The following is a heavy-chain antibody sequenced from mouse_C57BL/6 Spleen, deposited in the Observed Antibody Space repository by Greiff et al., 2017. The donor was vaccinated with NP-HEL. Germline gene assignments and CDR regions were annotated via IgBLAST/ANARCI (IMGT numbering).Heavy chain of an antibody. D-gene: IGHD3-2*02. Sequence: VQLQQSGAELMKPGASVKLSCKATGYTFTGYWIEWVKQRPGHGLEWIGNINPSNGGTNYNEKFKSKATLTVDKSSSTAYMQLSSLTSEDSAVYYCARDSQAKYYYAMDYWGQGTSVTVSS. J-gene: IGHJ4*01. CDR1: GYTFTGYW. CDR3: ARDSQAKYYYAMDY. CDR2: INPSNGGT. V-gene: IGHV1-53*01.